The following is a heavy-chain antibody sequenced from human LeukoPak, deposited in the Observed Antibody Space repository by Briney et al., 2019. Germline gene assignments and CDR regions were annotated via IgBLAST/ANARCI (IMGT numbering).Heavy chain of an antibody. Sequence: ASVKVSCKASGYTFTSYGISWVRQAPGQGLEWMGWISAYNGNTNYAQKLQGRVTMTTDTSTSTAYMELRSLRSDDTAVYYCASDGKYSSSWPDFDYWGQGTLVTVSS. V-gene: IGHV1-18*01. CDR3: ASDGKYSSSWPDFDY. CDR1: GYTFTSYG. J-gene: IGHJ4*02. CDR2: ISAYNGNT. D-gene: IGHD6-13*01.